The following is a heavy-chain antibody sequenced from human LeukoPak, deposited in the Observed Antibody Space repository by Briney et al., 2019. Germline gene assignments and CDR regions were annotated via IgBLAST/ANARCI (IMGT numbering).Heavy chain of an antibody. Sequence: GSLRLSCAASGFTFSSYAMSWVRQAPGKGLEWIGEINHSGSTNYNPSLKSRVTISVDTSKNQFSLKLSSVTAADTAVYYCARQLNYYGSGSLDAFDIWGQGTMVTVSS. CDR2: INHSGST. CDR3: ARQLNYYGSGSLDAFDI. J-gene: IGHJ3*02. CDR1: GFTFSSYA. V-gene: IGHV4-34*01. D-gene: IGHD3-10*01.